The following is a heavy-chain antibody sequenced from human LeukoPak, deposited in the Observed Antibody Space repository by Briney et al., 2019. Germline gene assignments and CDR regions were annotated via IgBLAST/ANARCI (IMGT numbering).Heavy chain of an antibody. D-gene: IGHD1-26*01. V-gene: IGHV4-4*09. J-gene: IGHJ5*02. CDR1: GGSISSYY. CDR3: AKRQGPNSGSYDYFDP. CDR2: IHSSGYT. Sequence: SETLSLTCTVSGGSISSYYWSWIRQPPGRGLEWIAYIHSSGYTNYNPSLKSRVTISVDTSKSQFSLKVTSVTAADTAVYYCAKRQGPNSGSYDYFDPWGQGTLVTVSS.